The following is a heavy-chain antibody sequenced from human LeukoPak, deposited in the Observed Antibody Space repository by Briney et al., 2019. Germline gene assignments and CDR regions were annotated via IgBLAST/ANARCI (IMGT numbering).Heavy chain of an antibody. CDR1: GFTFSRYG. V-gene: IGHV3-33*06. D-gene: IGHD3-22*01. CDR2: IWYDGSNK. CDR3: AKDGGDSSGHY. Sequence: GRSLRLSCAASGFTFSRYGMHWVRQAPGKGLEWVAVIWYDGSNKYYADSVKGRFTISRDNSKNSLYLQMNSLRVEDTALYFCAKDGGDSSGHYWGQGTLVTVSS. J-gene: IGHJ4*02.